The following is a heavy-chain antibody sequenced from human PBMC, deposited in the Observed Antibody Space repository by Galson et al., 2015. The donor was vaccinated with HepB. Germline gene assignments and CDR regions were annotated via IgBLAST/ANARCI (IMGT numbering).Heavy chain of an antibody. J-gene: IGHJ6*02. D-gene: IGHD2-15*01. CDR1: GFTLRSHW. CDR3: TRRTGYCTSSKCYNVGMDV. Sequence: SLRLSCAASGFTLRSHWMHWVRQAPGKGLAWVSRISGDGSSTTYAGSVEARFTVSRDNDKNTLYLEMNSLRTEDTAVYYCTRRTGYCTSSKCYNVGMDVWGQGTTVTVSS. V-gene: IGHV3-74*01. CDR2: ISGDGSST.